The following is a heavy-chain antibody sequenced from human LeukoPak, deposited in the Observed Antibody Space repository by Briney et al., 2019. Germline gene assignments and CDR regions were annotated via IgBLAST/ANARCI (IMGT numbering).Heavy chain of an antibody. J-gene: IGHJ3*01. Sequence: GGSLRLSCAASGFTFSSYRMSWVRQAPGKGLEWVVNIKQDGSEKYYVDSVKGRFTISRDNAKNSLYLQMNSLRAEDTAVYYCARGPAGYYDSSGYPYWGQGTMVTVSS. CDR3: ARGPAGYYDSSGYPY. CDR2: IKQDGSEK. D-gene: IGHD3-22*01. CDR1: GFTFSSYR. V-gene: IGHV3-7*01.